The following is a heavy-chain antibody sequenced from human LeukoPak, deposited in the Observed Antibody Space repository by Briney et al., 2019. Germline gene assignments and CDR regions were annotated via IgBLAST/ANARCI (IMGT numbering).Heavy chain of an antibody. CDR1: GFTFSSYA. CDR3: ARDETQLPAFDL. J-gene: IGHJ2*01. D-gene: IGHD2-2*01. V-gene: IGHV3-30-3*01. Sequence: GRSLRLSCAASGFTFSSYAMHWVRQAPGKGPEWVAVISYDGSNKYYADSVKGRFTISRDNSKNTLYLQMNSLRAEDTAVYYCARDETQLPAFDLWGRGTLVTVSS. CDR2: ISYDGSNK.